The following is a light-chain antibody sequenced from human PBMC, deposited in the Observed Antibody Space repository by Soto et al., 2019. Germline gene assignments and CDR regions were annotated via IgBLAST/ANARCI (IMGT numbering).Light chain of an antibody. V-gene: IGLV2-14*01. CDR2: EVS. Sequence: QSPVAQPASVSWSPGQAITISCTGTSGDVGGYYYVSWYQQLPGKAPKLMISEVSNRPSGVSNRFSGSKSGNTASLTISGLQAEDEADYYCSSYTAGGTIFGTGTKVTVL. CDR1: SGDVGGYYY. CDR3: SSYTAGGTI. J-gene: IGLJ1*01.